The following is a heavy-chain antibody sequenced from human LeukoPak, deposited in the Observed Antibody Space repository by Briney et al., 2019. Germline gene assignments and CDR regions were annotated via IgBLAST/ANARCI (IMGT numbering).Heavy chain of an antibody. CDR3: AKEGEYYDFWSGYYSVIYYFDY. D-gene: IGHD3-3*01. CDR2: ISGSGGST. J-gene: IGHJ4*02. V-gene: IGHV3-23*01. CDR1: GFTFSSYA. Sequence: PGGSLRLSCAASGFTFSSYAMSWVRQAPGKGLEWVSAISGSGGSTYYADSVKGRFTISSDNSKNTLYLQMNSLRAEDTAVYYCAKEGEYYDFWSGYYSVIYYFDYWGQGTLVTVSS.